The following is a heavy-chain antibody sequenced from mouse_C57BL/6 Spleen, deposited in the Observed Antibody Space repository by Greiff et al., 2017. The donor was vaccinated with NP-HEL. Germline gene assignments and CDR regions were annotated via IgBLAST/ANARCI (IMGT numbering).Heavy chain of an antibody. Sequence: EVQRVESGGGLVKPGGSLKLSCAASGFTFSDYGMHWVRQAPEKGLEWVAYISSGSSTIYYADTVKGRFTISRDNAKNTLFLQMTSLRADDTAMYYCARTDYYGSSYGYFDVWGTWTTVTVSS. CDR3: ARTDYYGSSYGYFDV. CDR1: GFTFSDYG. V-gene: IGHV5-17*01. CDR2: ISSGSSTI. J-gene: IGHJ1*03. D-gene: IGHD1-1*01.